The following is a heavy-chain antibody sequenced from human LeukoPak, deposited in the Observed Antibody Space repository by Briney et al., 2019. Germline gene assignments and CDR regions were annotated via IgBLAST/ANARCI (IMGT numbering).Heavy chain of an antibody. V-gene: IGHV1-46*01. J-gene: IGHJ4*02. Sequence: ASVKVSCKASGYTFTSYYMHWVRQAPGQGLEWMGIINPSGGSTSYAQKFQGRVTMTRDMSTSTVYMELSSLRSEDTAVYYCARDRVTMVRGAKELDYWGQGTLVTVSS. D-gene: IGHD3-10*01. CDR1: GYTFTSYY. CDR3: ARDRVTMVRGAKELDY. CDR2: INPSGGST.